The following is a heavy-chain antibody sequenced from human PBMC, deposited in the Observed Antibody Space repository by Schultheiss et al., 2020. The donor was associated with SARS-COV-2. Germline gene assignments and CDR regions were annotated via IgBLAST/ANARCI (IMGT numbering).Heavy chain of an antibody. J-gene: IGHJ6*02. CDR2: IKEDGSEK. CDR1: GFTFRNYW. Sequence: GESLKISCAASGFTFRNYWMTWVHQAPGKGLEWVANIKEDGSEKYYADSVKGRFTISRDNAKNLLFLQLNSLRAEDTAVYYCARDKGVSVTGAFFYYDMDVWGQGTTVTVSS. D-gene: IGHD4-11*01. CDR3: ARDKGVSVTGAFFYYDMDV. V-gene: IGHV3-7*03.